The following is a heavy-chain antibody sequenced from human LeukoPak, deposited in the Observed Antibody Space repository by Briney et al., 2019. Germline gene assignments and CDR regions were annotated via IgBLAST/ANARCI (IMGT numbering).Heavy chain of an antibody. V-gene: IGHV6-1*01. J-gene: IGHJ5*02. CDR2: TYYRSKWYN. CDR3: ARAWLGYCSSTSCYSNWFDP. Sequence: SQTLSLTCAISGDSVSSNSAAWNWIRQSPSRGLEWLGRTYYRSKWYNDYAVSVKSRITINPDTSNNQFSLQLNSVTPEDTAVYYCARAWLGYCSSTSCYSNWFDPWGQGTLVTVSS. D-gene: IGHD2-2*02. CDR1: GDSVSSNSAA.